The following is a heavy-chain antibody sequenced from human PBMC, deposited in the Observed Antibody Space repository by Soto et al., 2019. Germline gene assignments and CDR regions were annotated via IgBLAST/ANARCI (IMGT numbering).Heavy chain of an antibody. Sequence: QVQLQESGPGLVKPSQTLSLTCNVSGDSINNGGYYWSWIRQYPGKGLEWIGYIYYSGSTEYTPSLKSRVIISIDTSKNQFSLKLSSVTAADTAVYYCAREGGSYSPHFDYWGQGYLVTVSS. D-gene: IGHD3-10*01. CDR3: AREGGSYSPHFDY. CDR1: GDSINNGGYY. CDR2: IYYSGST. V-gene: IGHV4-31*03. J-gene: IGHJ4*02.